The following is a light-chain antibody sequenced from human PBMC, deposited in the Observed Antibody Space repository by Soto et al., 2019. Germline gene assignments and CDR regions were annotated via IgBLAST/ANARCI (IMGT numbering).Light chain of an antibody. J-gene: IGKJ1*01. CDR3: LQDYNYPWT. CDR1: QGIRND. CDR2: TAS. V-gene: IGKV1-6*01. Sequence: AIQMTQSPSSLSVSVGDRVTITCRASQGIRNDLGWYQQKPGKAPKLLIYTASRLQSGVPSRFSGSGSGTDFTLTISSLQPEDFATYYCLQDYNYPWTFGQGTKVEIK.